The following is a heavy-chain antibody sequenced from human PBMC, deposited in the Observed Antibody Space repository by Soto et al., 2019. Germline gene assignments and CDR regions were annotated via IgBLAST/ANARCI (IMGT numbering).Heavy chain of an antibody. CDR3: ARGLVSGTADSGGWYFFDY. V-gene: IGHV4-34*01. D-gene: IGHD2-15*01. Sequence: QVQLQQRGAGLLRPSETLSLPCAVYGGSFTDYRWTWIRQSPGKGLECIGQISGTGSANYNPSLRRRVSISRGTSHNEFVPDLTSVTAADTAVYYCARGLVSGTADSGGWYFFDYWGQGTLVTVSS. CDR2: ISGTGSA. J-gene: IGHJ4*02. CDR1: GGSFTDYR.